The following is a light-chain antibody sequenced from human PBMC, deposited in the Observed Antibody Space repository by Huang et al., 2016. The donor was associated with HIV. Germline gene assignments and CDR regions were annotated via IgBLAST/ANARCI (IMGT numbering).Light chain of an antibody. Sequence: DIQMTQSPSSLSASVGDRVTITCRASETISTYLNWYQQKPGKSPKLLIYAASSLQRGVPARFSGSGSETEFTLTITSLQPEDFASYYCQQSFNAPKTFGQGTMVEI. J-gene: IGKJ1*01. CDR1: ETISTY. V-gene: IGKV1-39*01. CDR2: AAS. CDR3: QQSFNAPKT.